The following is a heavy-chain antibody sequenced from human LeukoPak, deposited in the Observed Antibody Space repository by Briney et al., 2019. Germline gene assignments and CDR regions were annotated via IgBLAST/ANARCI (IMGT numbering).Heavy chain of an antibody. CDR3: ARVRYCDY. V-gene: IGHV3-74*01. CDR1: GFTFSSHW. J-gene: IGHJ4*02. Sequence: GGSLRLSCAASGFTFSSHWMHWVRQAPGKGLVWVSRINFDGSSTSYADSVKGRFTISRDNAKKTLYLQMNSLRAEDTAVYYCARVRYCDYWGQGTLVTVSS. D-gene: IGHD1-14*01. CDR2: INFDGSST.